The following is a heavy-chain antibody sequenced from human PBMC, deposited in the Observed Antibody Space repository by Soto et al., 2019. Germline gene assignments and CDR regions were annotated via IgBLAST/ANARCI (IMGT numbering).Heavy chain of an antibody. CDR2: IWYDGSNR. J-gene: IGHJ4*02. V-gene: IGHV3-33*01. D-gene: IGHD3-9*01. CDR1: GFTFGTYG. CDR3: AREKHALTGSPPGL. Sequence: HPGGALRLSCAASGFTFGTYGMHWVRQAPGKGLEWVAVIWYDGSNRKYADSVKGRFTASRDNSKNTLYLQMNSLRAEDTAMYYCAREKHALTGSPPGLWGQGALVTVSS.